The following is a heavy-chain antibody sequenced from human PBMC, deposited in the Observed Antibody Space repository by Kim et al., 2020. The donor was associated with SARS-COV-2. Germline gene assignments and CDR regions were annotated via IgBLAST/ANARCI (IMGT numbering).Heavy chain of an antibody. CDR2: MNPNSGNT. V-gene: IGHV1-8*01. J-gene: IGHJ4*02. D-gene: IGHD2-15*01. CDR3: ARAPQRVVKSERKYYFDY. Sequence: ASVKVSCKASGYTFTSYDINWVRQATGQGLEWMGWMNPNSGNTGYAQKFQGRVTMTRNTSISTAYMELSSLRSEDTAVYYCARAPQRVVKSERKYYFDYWGQGTLVTVSS. CDR1: GYTFTSYD.